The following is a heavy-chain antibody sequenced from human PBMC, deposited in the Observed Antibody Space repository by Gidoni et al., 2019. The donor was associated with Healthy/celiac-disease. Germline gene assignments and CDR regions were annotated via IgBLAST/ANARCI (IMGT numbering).Heavy chain of an antibody. CDR1: GGRISSSSYY. D-gene: IGHD5-12*01. Sequence: QLQLQESGPGLVKPSGTLSLTCTVSGGRISSSSYYWGWIRQPPGKGLEWIGSIYYSGSTYYNPSLKSRVTISVDTSKNQFSLKLSSVTAADTAVYYCARRAKLVAPKGGFDYWGQGTLVTVSS. CDR2: IYYSGST. V-gene: IGHV4-39*01. J-gene: IGHJ4*02. CDR3: ARRAKLVAPKGGFDY.